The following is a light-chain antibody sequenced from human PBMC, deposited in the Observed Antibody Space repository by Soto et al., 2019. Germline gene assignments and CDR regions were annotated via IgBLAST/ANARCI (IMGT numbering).Light chain of an antibody. V-gene: IGKV1-39*01. CDR3: QQSYSTPWT. CDR1: QSISTY. J-gene: IGKJ1*01. CDR2: AAS. Sequence: DIQMTQSPSSLSASVGDRVTITCRASQSISTYLNWYQQKPGKAPKVLISAASNLQSGVPSRFSGSGSGTDFTLTISSLQPVDFATYYCQQSYSTPWTFGQGTKVEIK.